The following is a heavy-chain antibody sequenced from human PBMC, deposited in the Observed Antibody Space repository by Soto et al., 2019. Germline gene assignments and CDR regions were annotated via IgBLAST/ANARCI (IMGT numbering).Heavy chain of an antibody. CDR1: GFSLSNARMG. V-gene: IGHV2-26*01. J-gene: IGHJ6*02. CDR3: ARYGSGSYPYYYYYYGMDV. Sequence: QVTLKESGPVLVKPTETLTLTCTVSGFSLSNARMGVSWIRQPPGKALEWLAHIFSNDEKSYSTSLKSRLTISKDTSKSQVVLTMTNMDPVDTATYYCARYGSGSYPYYYYYYGMDVWGQGTTVTVSS. CDR2: IFSNDEK. D-gene: IGHD3-10*01.